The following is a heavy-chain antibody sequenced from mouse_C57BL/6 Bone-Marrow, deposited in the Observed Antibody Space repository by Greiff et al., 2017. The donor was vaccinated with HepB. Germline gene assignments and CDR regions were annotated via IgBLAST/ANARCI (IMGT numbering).Heavy chain of an antibody. J-gene: IGHJ3*01. D-gene: IGHD3-2*02. CDR1: GFTFSSYA. CDR3: TRGQLRPSWFAY. CDR2: ISSGGDYI. Sequence: EVQLQESGEGLVKPGGSLKLSCAASGFTFSSYAMSWVRQTPEKRLEWVAYISSGGDYIYYADTVKGRFTISRDNARNTLYLQMSRLKSEDTAMYYCTRGQLRPSWFAYWGQGTLVTVSA. V-gene: IGHV5-9-1*02.